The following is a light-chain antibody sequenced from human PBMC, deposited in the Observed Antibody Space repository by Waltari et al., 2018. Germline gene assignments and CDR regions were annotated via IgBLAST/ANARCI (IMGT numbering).Light chain of an antibody. CDR3: QQYFSGCT. CDR2: KAS. CDR1: QSSVSW. V-gene: IGKV1-5*03. J-gene: IGKJ2*02. Sequence: DIQMTQSPSTLSASVGDRVTTTGRASQSSVSWVAWYQQKPGKAPKLLIDKASSLQSGVPSTFSGSGSGTDFTLTISSLQPDDFATYYCQQYFSGCTFGPGTNLEIK.